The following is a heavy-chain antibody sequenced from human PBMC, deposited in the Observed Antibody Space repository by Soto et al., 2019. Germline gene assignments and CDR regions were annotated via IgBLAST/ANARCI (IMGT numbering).Heavy chain of an antibody. CDR1: GYTFTTYT. J-gene: IGHJ6*02. V-gene: IGHV1-3*05. Sequence: QVQLVQSGAEEKKPGASVKVSCKASGYTFTTYTIHLVRQAPGQRLEWRGGVNGGNANTKYSQKFQGRVTITRDTPESPAHIELSSLISDDTAVYSFARGYGDYGRMDVWGQGTPVTVS. CDR2: VNGGNANT. CDR3: ARGYGDYGRMDV. D-gene: IGHD4-17*01.